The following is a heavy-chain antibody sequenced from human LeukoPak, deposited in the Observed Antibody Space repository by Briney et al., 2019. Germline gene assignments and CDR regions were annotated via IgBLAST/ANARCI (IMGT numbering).Heavy chain of an antibody. V-gene: IGHV3-53*01. Sequence: GGSPRLSCAGSGFTFSRHGMNWVRQAPGKGLEWVSIIYSGGRTYYADSAKGRFTISRDIFKNTVYLQMNSLRAEDTAVYYCAREGATTAFDYWGQGTLVTVSS. CDR1: GFTFSRHG. CDR2: IYSGGRT. J-gene: IGHJ4*02. CDR3: AREGATTAFDY. D-gene: IGHD1-26*01.